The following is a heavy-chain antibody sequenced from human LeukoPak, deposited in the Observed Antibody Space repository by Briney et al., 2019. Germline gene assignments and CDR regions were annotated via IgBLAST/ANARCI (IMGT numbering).Heavy chain of an antibody. CDR2: IYTSGST. J-gene: IGHJ6*03. D-gene: IGHD6-6*01. Sequence: SETLSLTCTVSGGSISSYYWSWIRQPAGKGLEWIGRIYTSGSTNYNPSLKSRVTISVDKSKNQFSLKLNSVTAADTAVCYCARDPSSSYYYYMDVWGKGTTVTVSS. CDR1: GGSISSYY. CDR3: ARDPSSSYYYYMDV. V-gene: IGHV4-4*07.